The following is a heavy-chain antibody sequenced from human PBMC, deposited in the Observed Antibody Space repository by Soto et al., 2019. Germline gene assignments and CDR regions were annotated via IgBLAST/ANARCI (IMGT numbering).Heavy chain of an antibody. CDR2: FDPEDGET. CDR1: GYTLTELS. D-gene: IGHD3-22*01. Sequence: EASVKVSCKVSGYTLTELSMHWVRQAPGKGLEWMGGFDPEDGETIYAQKFQGRVTMTEDTSTDTAYMELNSLRAEDTAVYYCARDLITMIVVEVAYGMDVWGQGTTVTVSS. CDR3: ARDLITMIVVEVAYGMDV. V-gene: IGHV1-24*01. J-gene: IGHJ6*02.